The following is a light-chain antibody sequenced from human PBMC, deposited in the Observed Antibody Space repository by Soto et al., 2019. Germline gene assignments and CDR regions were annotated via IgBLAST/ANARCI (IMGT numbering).Light chain of an antibody. J-gene: IGKJ1*01. CDR1: QSISSD. CDR3: QQYNNWPLWT. Sequence: EVVMTQSPATLSVSPGERATLSCRASQSISSDLAWYQQKPGQAPRLLIYGASTRASDIPARFSGSGSGTEFTLTISSLQSEDFAVYYCQQYNNWPLWTFGQGTKVEFK. V-gene: IGKV3-15*01. CDR2: GAS.